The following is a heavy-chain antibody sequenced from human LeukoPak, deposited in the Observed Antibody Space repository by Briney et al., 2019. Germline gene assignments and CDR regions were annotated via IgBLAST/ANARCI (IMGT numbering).Heavy chain of an antibody. Sequence: SETLSLTCTVSGDSVRSDSYYWSWIRQPPGRGLEWIGCFYLSGSTNYNPSLKSRVTISVDTSKNQFSLKLSSVTAADSAVYFCAGLVPLAPSLTRDTEAFDIWGQGTMVTVSS. CDR3: AGLVPLAPSLTRDTEAFDI. V-gene: IGHV4-61*01. D-gene: IGHD2-2*01. CDR1: GDSVRSDSYY. J-gene: IGHJ3*02. CDR2: FYLSGST.